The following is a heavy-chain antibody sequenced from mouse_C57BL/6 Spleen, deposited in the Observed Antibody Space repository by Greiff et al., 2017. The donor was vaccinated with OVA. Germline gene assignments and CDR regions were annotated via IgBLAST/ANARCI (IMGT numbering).Heavy chain of an antibody. CDR2: FYPGSGSI. Sequence: QVQLKQSGAELVKPGASVKLSCKASGYTFTEYTIHWVKQRSGQGLEWIGWFYPGSGSIKYNEKFKDKATLTADKSSSTVYMELSRLTSEDSAVYFCARHETYYDYDGGAYFDYWGQGTTLTVSS. D-gene: IGHD2-4*01. CDR1: GYTFTEYT. J-gene: IGHJ2*01. CDR3: ARHETYYDYDGGAYFDY. V-gene: IGHV1-62-2*01.